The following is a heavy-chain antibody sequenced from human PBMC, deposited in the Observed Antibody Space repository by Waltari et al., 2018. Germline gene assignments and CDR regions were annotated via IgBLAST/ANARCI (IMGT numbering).Heavy chain of an antibody. Sequence: QVQLVQSGAEVKKPGASVKVSCKASGYTFTSYDINWLRQATGQGLEWMGWMNPNSGNTGYAQKFQGRVTMTRNTSISTAYMELSSLRSEDTAVYYCASQRSGYYHDAFDIWGQGTMVTVSS. J-gene: IGHJ3*02. D-gene: IGHD3-22*01. CDR3: ASQRSGYYHDAFDI. CDR1: GYTFTSYD. V-gene: IGHV1-8*02. CDR2: MNPNSGNT.